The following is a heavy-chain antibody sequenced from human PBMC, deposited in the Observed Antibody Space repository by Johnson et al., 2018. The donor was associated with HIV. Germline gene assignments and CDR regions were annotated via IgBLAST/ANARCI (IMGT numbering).Heavy chain of an antibody. CDR2: ISGRGGST. CDR3: SSGDVFNI. CDR1: GFTFSSYW. Sequence: VQLVESGGGLVQPGGSLRLSCAASGFTFSSYWMHWVRQAPGKGLVWVSAISGRGGSTYYADSVKGRFTISRDNAMNSVYLQMNSLRAEDTGVYYCSSGDVFNIWGQGTMVTVSS. J-gene: IGHJ3*02. D-gene: IGHD6-19*01. V-gene: IGHV3-74*02.